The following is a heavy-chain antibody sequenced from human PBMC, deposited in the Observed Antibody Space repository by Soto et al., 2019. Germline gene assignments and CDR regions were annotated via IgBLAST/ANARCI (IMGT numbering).Heavy chain of an antibody. Sequence: QITLKESGPTLVKPTQPLTLTCTFSGFSLPTDRVGVGWIRQPPGKAVEWLAVIYWDDTRAYRASLKSSLTITNDTSNYPVALTITGSDHADTDTYACAPADGGNSPPWGQGTLVTVSS. CDR3: APADGGNSPP. J-gene: IGHJ5*02. CDR1: GFSLPTDRVG. CDR2: IYWDDTR. D-gene: IGHD1-26*01. V-gene: IGHV2-5*02.